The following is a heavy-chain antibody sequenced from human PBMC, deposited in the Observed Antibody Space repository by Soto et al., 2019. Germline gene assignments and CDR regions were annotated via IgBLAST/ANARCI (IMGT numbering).Heavy chain of an antibody. D-gene: IGHD2-2*02. V-gene: IGHV3-15*01. CDR2: IKSKTDGGTT. CDR1: GFTFSNAW. J-gene: IGHJ4*02. Sequence: GSLRLSCAASGFTFSNAWMSWVRQAPGKGLEWVGRIKSKTDGGTTDYAAPVKGRFTISRDDSKNTLYLQMSSLKTEDTAVYYCTTIVVVPAAIWDYWGQGTLVTVSS. CDR3: TTIVVVPAAIWDY.